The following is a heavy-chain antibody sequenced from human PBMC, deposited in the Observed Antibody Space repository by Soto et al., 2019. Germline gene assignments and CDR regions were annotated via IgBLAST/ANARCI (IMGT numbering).Heavy chain of an antibody. CDR2: INPSGGST. V-gene: IGHV1-46*03. CDR1: GYTFTSYY. Sequence: ASVKVSCKASGYTFTSYYMHWVRQAPGQGLEWMGIINPSGGSTSYAQKFQGRVTMTRDTSTSTVYMELSSLRSEDTAVYYCARIYSSSWYEGEVDYFDYWGQGTLVTVSS. D-gene: IGHD6-13*01. J-gene: IGHJ4*02. CDR3: ARIYSSSWYEGEVDYFDY.